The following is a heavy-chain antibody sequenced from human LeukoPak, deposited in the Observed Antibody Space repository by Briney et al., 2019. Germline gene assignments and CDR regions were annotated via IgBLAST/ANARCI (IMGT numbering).Heavy chain of an antibody. J-gene: IGHJ4*02. Sequence: TSETLSLTCAVYGGSFSGYYWSWIRQPPGKGLEWIGEINHSGSTNYNPSLKSRVTISVDKSKNQFSLKLSSVTAADTAVYYCARQASSGSGRLDYWGQGTLVTVSS. CDR2: INHSGST. CDR3: ARQASSGSGRLDY. D-gene: IGHD3-10*01. CDR1: GGSFSGYY. V-gene: IGHV4-34*01.